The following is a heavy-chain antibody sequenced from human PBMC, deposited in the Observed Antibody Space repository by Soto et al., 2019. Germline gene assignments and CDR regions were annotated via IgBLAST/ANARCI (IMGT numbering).Heavy chain of an antibody. Sequence: PSETLSLTCTVSGGSISSGDYYWSWIRQPPGKGLEWIGYIYYSGSTYYNPSLKSRVTISVDTSKNQFSLKLSSVTAADTAVYYCARGATIKLYNWFDPWGQGTLVTVSS. CDR2: IYYSGST. CDR1: GGSISSGDYY. CDR3: ARGATIKLYNWFDP. V-gene: IGHV4-30-4*01. J-gene: IGHJ5*02. D-gene: IGHD5-12*01.